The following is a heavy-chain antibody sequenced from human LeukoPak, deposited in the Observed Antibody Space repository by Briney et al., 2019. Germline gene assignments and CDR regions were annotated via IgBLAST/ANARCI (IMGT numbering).Heavy chain of an antibody. CDR3: AKSRRDGYTFDY. D-gene: IGHD5-24*01. J-gene: IGHJ4*02. CDR2: ISYDGSNK. Sequence: GGSLRLSCAASGFTFSSYGMPWVRQAPGKGLEGVAVISYDGSNKYYADSVKGRFTISRDNSKNTLYLQMNSLRAEDTAVYYCAKSRRDGYTFDYWGQGTLVTVSS. V-gene: IGHV3-30*18. CDR1: GFTFSSYG.